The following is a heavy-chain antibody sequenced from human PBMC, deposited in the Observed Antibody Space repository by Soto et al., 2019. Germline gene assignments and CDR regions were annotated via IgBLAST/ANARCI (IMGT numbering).Heavy chain of an antibody. CDR3: ARSPRSIAAGGIDY. CDR2: IYHSGST. J-gene: IGHJ4*02. CDR1: GRSISSSNL. D-gene: IGHD6-13*01. V-gene: IGHV4-4*02. Sequence: PSDTLSLTCAVSGRSISSSNLWTWVRQPPGKGLEWIGEIYHSGSTNYNPSLKSRVTISVDKSKNQFSLKVTSVTAADTAVYYCARSPRSIAAGGIDYWGQGILVTVS.